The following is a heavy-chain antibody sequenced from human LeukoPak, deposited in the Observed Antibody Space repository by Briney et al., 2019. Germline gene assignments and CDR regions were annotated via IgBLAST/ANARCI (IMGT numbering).Heavy chain of an antibody. D-gene: IGHD2-21*02. Sequence: ASVKVSCKASGGTFSSYAISWVRQAPGQGLEWMGGIIPIFGTANYAQKFQGRVTITADESTSTAYMELSSLRSEDTAVYYCARAQEGGVVVVTAMNAFDIWGQGTMVTVSS. V-gene: IGHV1-69*13. CDR1: GGTFSSYA. CDR2: IIPIFGTA. CDR3: ARAQEGGVVVVTAMNAFDI. J-gene: IGHJ3*02.